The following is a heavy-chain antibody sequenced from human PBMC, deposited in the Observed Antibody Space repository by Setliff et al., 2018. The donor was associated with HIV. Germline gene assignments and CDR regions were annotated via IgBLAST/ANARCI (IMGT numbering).Heavy chain of an antibody. CDR3: AGSLVDYGSGVSGLDY. J-gene: IGHJ4*02. CDR1: GGSVSDTSYY. CDR2: IFTSGST. Sequence: PSETLSLTCTVSGGSVSDTSYYWGWIRQPAGKGLEWIGHIFTSGSTNYNPSLKSRVTISADTSKNQFSLKLSSVTAADTAVYYCAGSLVDYGSGVSGLDYWGQGTLVTVSS. V-gene: IGHV4-61*09. D-gene: IGHD3-10*01.